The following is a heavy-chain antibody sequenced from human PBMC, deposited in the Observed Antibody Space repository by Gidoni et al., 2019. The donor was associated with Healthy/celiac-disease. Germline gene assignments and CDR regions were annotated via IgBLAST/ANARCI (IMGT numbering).Heavy chain of an antibody. CDR2: ISAYNCNT. J-gene: IGHJ6*02. Sequence: QVQLVQSGAEVKKPGASVKVSCKASGYTFTSYGISWVRQAPGQGLEWMGWISAYNCNTNYAQKLQGRVTMTTDTSTSTAYMELRSLRSDDTAVYYCARDAQLAHPYYYYYGMDVWGQGTTVTVSS. V-gene: IGHV1-18*01. D-gene: IGHD6-6*01. CDR3: ARDAQLAHPYYYYYGMDV. CDR1: GYTFTSYG.